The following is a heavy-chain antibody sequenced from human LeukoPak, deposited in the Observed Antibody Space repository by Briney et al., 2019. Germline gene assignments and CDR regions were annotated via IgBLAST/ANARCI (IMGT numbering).Heavy chain of an antibody. CDR2: IESDGSEK. Sequence: GGSLRLSCAASGFTFNTYWMSWVRQSPGKGLEWVANIESDGSEKHYVDSVRGRFTISRDNAKNSMYLQMNSLRAEDTAVYYCARGWGVGIAAAGGGYFDHWGQGTLITVSS. V-gene: IGHV3-7*01. CDR1: GFTFNTYW. CDR3: ARGWGVGIAAAGGGYFDH. J-gene: IGHJ4*02. D-gene: IGHD6-13*01.